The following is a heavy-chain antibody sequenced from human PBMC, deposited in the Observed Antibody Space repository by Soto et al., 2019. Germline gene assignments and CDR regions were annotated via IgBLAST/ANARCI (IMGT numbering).Heavy chain of an antibody. J-gene: IGHJ4*02. CDR1: GGCFTSKNW. D-gene: IGHD1-7*01. CDR3: ASRDPGTSADY. V-gene: IGHV4-4*02. CDR2: IYRTGST. Sequence: XATLWLTCAVCGGCFTSKNWWTWFRQPPGQGLEWVGEIYRTGSTNYNPSLKSRVTISLDKSENQFSLKVTSLTAADTAVYYCASRDPGTSADYWGQGTLVTVSS.